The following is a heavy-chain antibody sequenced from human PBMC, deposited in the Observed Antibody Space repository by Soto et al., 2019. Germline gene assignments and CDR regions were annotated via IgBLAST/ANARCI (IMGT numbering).Heavy chain of an antibody. CDR3: PGVVVAATRPLPFQH. CDR2: IIPIFGTA. D-gene: IGHD2-15*01. V-gene: IGHV1-69*13. CDR1: GAPSSSQA. Sequence: SVEACCKASGAPSSSQAIRWEREAPGQGLEWMGGIIPIFGTANYAQKFQGRVTITADESTSTAYMDLSSLRSEDTAVYYCPGVVVAATRPLPFQHWGQGTLVTGSS. J-gene: IGHJ1*01.